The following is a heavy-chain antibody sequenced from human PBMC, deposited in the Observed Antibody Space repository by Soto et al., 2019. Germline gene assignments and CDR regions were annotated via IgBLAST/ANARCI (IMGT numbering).Heavy chain of an antibody. Sequence: GASVKVSCKASGGTFSSYAISWVRQAPGQGLEWMGGIIPIFGTANYAQKFQGRVTITADESTSTAYMELSSLRSEDTAVYYCVVDLKAAAYWYFDLWGRGTLVTVS. V-gene: IGHV1-69*13. CDR2: IIPIFGTA. CDR1: GGTFSSYA. CDR3: VVDLKAAAYWYFDL. J-gene: IGHJ2*01. D-gene: IGHD6-13*01.